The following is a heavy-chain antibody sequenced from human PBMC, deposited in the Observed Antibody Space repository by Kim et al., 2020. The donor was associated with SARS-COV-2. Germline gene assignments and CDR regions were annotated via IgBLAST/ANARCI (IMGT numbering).Heavy chain of an antibody. Sequence: GGSLRLSCVASGFSFSSYGMHWVRQAPGKGLEWVAVIWYDGSNKYYADSVKGRFTISRDNSKNTLFLQMDSLRAEDTAVYYCARGSSHYYYGMDVWGQGTTVTVSS. V-gene: IGHV3-33*01. D-gene: IGHD1-26*01. CDR2: IWYDGSNK. J-gene: IGHJ6*02. CDR1: GFSFSSYG. CDR3: ARGSSHYYYGMDV.